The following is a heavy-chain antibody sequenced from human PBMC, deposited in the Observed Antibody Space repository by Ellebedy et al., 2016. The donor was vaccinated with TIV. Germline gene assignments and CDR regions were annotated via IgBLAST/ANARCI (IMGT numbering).Heavy chain of an antibody. J-gene: IGHJ4*02. V-gene: IGHV3-23*01. CDR1: GFIFSKYA. CDR2: ISGSGGNT. CDR3: AKDRGMGGCSCFEY. Sequence: PGGSLRLSCAPSGFIFSKYAMSWVRQATGKGLEWVSAISGSGGNTYYSDSVKCRFTISRDNSKNPMYLQMNSLRGEDTAVYYCAKDRGMGGCSCFEYWGQGTLVTVSS. D-gene: IGHD2-15*01.